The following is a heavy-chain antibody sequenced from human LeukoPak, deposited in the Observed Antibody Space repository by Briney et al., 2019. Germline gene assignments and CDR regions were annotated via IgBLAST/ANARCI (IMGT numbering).Heavy chain of an antibody. V-gene: IGHV3-23*01. CDR3: AKDSSSGTYFDY. D-gene: IGHD1-26*01. J-gene: IGHJ4*02. CDR1: GFTFSTYD. CDR2: ISGSGGST. Sequence: GGSLRLSCAVSGFTFSTYDMSWVRQAPGKGLEWDSAISGSGGSTYYADSVKGRFTISRDNSKNTLYLQLKSLRAEDTAVYYCAKDSSSGTYFDYWGQGTLVTVSS.